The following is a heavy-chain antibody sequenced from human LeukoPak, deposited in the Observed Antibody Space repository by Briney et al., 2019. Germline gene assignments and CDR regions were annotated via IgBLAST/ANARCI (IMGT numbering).Heavy chain of an antibody. CDR2: INPNSGGT. Sequence: ASVKVSFKASGYTFTGYYMHWVRQAPGQGLEWMGWINPNSGGTNYAQKFQGRVTMTRDTSISTAYMELSRLRSDDTAVYYCASVGENYGSGGDYFDYWGQGTLVTVSS. J-gene: IGHJ4*02. D-gene: IGHD3-10*01. V-gene: IGHV1-2*02. CDR3: ASVGENYGSGGDYFDY. CDR1: GYTFTGYY.